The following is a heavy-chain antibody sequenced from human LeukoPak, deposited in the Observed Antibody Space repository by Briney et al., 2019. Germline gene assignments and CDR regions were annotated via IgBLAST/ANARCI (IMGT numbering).Heavy chain of an antibody. CDR1: GFTFSDYY. D-gene: IGHD6-19*01. J-gene: IGHJ4*02. Sequence: GGSLRLSCAASGFTFSDYYMSWIRRAPGKGLEWVSYISSSSSYTNYADSVKGRFTISRDNAKNSLYLQMNSLRDEDTAVYYCARIAVAKGGFDYWGQGTLVTVSS. V-gene: IGHV3-11*03. CDR3: ARIAVAKGGFDY. CDR2: ISSSSSYT.